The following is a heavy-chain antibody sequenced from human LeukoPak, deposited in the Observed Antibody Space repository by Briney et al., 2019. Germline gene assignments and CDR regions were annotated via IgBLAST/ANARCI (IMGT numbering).Heavy chain of an antibody. D-gene: IGHD6-13*01. CDR3: ARDQGYSSSWYYFDY. V-gene: IGHV4-38-2*02. CDR2: IYHSGST. J-gene: IGHJ4*02. Sequence: SETLSLTCTVSGYSISSGYYRGWIRQPPGKGLEWIGSIYHSGSTYYNPSLKSRVTISVDTSKNQFSLKLSSVTAADTAVYYCARDQGYSSSWYYFDYWGQGTLVTVSS. CDR1: GYSISSGYY.